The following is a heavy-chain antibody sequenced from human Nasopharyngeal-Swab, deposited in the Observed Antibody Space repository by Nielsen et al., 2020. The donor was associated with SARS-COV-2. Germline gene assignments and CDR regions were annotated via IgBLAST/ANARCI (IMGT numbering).Heavy chain of an antibody. V-gene: IGHV4-31*02. CDR2: IYYSGST. CDR1: GGSFSGYY. Sequence: SETLSLTCAVYGGSFSGYYWSWIRQHPGKGLEWIGYIYYSGSTYYNPSLKSRVTISVDTSKNQFSLKLSSVTAADTAVYYCARDLGGGLLGYWGQGTLVTVSS. D-gene: IGHD1-26*01. CDR3: ARDLGGGLLGY. J-gene: IGHJ4*02.